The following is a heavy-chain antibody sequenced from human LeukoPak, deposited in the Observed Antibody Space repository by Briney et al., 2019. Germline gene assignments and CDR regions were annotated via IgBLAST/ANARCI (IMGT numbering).Heavy chain of an antibody. CDR1: GFTFSRYS. D-gene: IGHD3-10*01. CDR2: ISSSSTI. J-gene: IGHJ4*02. V-gene: IGHV3-48*01. CDR3: ARGSFHYYPYF. Sequence: GGSLRLSCAASGFTFSRYSMIWVRQAPGKGLQWVSYISSSSTIYYADSVKGRFTISRDNAKNSLFLQMSSLRVEDTAVYFCARGSFHYYPYFWGQGTLVTVSS.